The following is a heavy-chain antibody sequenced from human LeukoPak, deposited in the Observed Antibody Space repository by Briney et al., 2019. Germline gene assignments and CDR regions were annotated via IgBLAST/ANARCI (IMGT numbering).Heavy chain of an antibody. D-gene: IGHD2-21*01. CDR2: ADPEDGET. V-gene: IGHV1-69-2*01. Sequence: ASVKISCKVSGYTFTDYYMHWVQQAPGKGLEWMGLADPEDGETIYAEKFQGRVTITADTSTDTAYMELSSLRSEDTAVYYCGTEDPHSPSFDYWGQGTLVTVSS. J-gene: IGHJ4*02. CDR3: GTEDPHSPSFDY. CDR1: GYTFTDYY.